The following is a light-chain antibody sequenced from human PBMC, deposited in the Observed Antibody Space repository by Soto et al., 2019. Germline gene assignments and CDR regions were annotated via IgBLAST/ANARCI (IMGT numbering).Light chain of an antibody. CDR3: QQYNSYS. J-gene: IGKJ1*01. CDR1: QGISNY. CDR2: AAS. Sequence: DIQMTQSPSSRSSSVGDRVTITCRASQGISNYLAWYQQKPGKVPKLLIYAASSLQSGVPSRCSVSGSGIELTLTISSMQPYDLATYYCQQYNSYSFGQGTKVDIK. V-gene: IGKV1-16*01.